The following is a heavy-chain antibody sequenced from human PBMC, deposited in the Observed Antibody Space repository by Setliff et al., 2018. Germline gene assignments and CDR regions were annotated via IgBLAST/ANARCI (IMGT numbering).Heavy chain of an antibody. V-gene: IGHV4-38-2*01. CDR3: ARLWRRIQQIDY. D-gene: IGHD2-15*01. J-gene: IGHJ4*02. CDR2: IYHSGST. Sequence: KASETLSLTCAVSGYSISSGYYWGWIRQPPGKGLEWIGSIYHSGSTYYNPSLKSRVTISVDTSKNQFSLKLSTVTAADTAVYYCARLWRRIQQIDYWGQGTQVTVSS. CDR1: GYSISSGYY.